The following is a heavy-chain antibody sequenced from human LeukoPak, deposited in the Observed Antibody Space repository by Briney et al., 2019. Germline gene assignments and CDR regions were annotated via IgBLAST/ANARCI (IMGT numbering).Heavy chain of an antibody. CDR1: GGSFSGYY. Sequence: PSETLSLTCAVYGGSFSGYYWSWIRQPPGKGPEWIGEINHSGSTNYNPSLKSRVTISVDTSKNQFSLKLSSVTAADTAVYYCARGVRRFDPWGQGTLVTVSS. CDR2: INHSGST. D-gene: IGHD6-6*01. CDR3: ARGVRRFDP. V-gene: IGHV4-34*01. J-gene: IGHJ5*02.